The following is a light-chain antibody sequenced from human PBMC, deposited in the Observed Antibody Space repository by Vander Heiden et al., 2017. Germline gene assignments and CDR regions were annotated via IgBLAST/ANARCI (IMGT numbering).Light chain of an antibody. CDR3: QQSYSTPIT. V-gene: IGKV1-39*01. CDR1: QSISSY. J-gene: IGKJ5*01. CDR2: SAS. Sequence: DIQMTQTPSSLSASVGDRVSITSKSRQSISSYLNWYQQKPGQAPKLLIYSASSLQSGVPSRFSGSGSGTDFTLTISSLQPEDFATYYCQQSYSTPITFGQGTRLEIK.